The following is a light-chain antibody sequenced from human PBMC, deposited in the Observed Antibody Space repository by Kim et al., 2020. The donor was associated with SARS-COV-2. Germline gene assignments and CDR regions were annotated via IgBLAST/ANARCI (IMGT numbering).Light chain of an antibody. CDR2: GAS. J-gene: IGKJ4*01. CDR1: QSVSSN. CDR3: QQYNNWPPLT. V-gene: IGKV3-15*01. Sequence: GGRATLSCRASQSVSSNLAWYQQKPGQAHRLLIYGASTRATGIPARFSGSGSGTEFTLTISNRQSEDFAVYYCQQYNNWPPLTFGGGTKVDIK.